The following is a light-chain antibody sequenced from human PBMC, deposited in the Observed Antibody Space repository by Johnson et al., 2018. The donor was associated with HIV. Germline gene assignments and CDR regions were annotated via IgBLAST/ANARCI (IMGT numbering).Light chain of an antibody. CDR3: GTWDSSLSAGGANYV. V-gene: IGLV1-51*01. CDR1: SSNIGNNY. J-gene: IGLJ1*01. Sequence: QFVLTQPPSVSAAPGQKVIISCSGSSSNIGNNYVSWYQQFPGTAPKLVIYDNNNRPSGIPDRFSGSKSGTSATLGITGLQTGDAADYYCGTWDSSLSAGGANYVFGTGTKVTVL. CDR2: DNN.